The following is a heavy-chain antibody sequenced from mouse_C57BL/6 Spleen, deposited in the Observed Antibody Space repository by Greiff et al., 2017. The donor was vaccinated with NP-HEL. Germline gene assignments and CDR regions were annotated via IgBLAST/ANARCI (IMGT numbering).Heavy chain of an antibody. V-gene: IGHV1-81*01. J-gene: IGHJ3*01. Sequence: QVQLQQSGAELARPGASVKLSCKASGYTFTSYGISWVKQRTGQGLEWIGEIYPRSGNTYYNEKFKGKATLTADKSSSTAYMELRSLTSEDSAVYFCAYSNYGADWGQGTLVTGSA. CDR2: IYPRSGNT. D-gene: IGHD2-5*01. CDR1: GYTFTSYG. CDR3: AYSNYGAD.